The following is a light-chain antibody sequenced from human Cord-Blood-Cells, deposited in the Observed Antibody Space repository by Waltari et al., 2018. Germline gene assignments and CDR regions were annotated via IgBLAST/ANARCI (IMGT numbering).Light chain of an antibody. CDR2: GAS. Sequence: EIVMTQSPATLSVSPGERATLSCRASQSVSSNLAWYQQKPGQPPRIRIYGASTRATGIPARFSGSGSGTEFTLTISSLQSEDFAVYYCQQYNNWPSYTFGQGTKLEIK. J-gene: IGKJ2*01. V-gene: IGKV3-15*01. CDR3: QQYNNWPSYT. CDR1: QSVSSN.